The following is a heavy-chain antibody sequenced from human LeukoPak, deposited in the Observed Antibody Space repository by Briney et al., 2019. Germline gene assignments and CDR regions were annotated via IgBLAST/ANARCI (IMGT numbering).Heavy chain of an antibody. Sequence: QPGGSLRLSCAASGCAFNHFAMYWLRQAPGKGLDWVAVIWRDGSHRYYAHSIKGRFTISRDNSKNTLYLQMSSLRAEDTAVYYCAKSSIMFAAGRLGSIDFWGQGTLVTVSS. CDR2: IWRDGSHR. V-gene: IGHV3-33*06. CDR3: AKSSIMFAAGRLGSIDF. CDR1: GCAFNHFA. D-gene: IGHD1-26*01. J-gene: IGHJ4*02.